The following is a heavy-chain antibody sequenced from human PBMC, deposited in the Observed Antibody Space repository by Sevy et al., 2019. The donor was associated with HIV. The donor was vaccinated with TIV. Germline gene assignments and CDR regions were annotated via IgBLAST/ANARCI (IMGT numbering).Heavy chain of an antibody. CDR1: GFTFSSYR. V-gene: IGHV3-21*01. J-gene: IGHJ4*02. Sequence: GGSLRLSCAASGFTFSSYRMTWVRQAPGKGLEWGSCISSNSAYINYADSVKGRFTISRDNAKNLLYLQMDSLRAEDTAVYYCAMAVLEISTWRSDYWGQGTQVTVSS. CDR2: ISSNSAYI. CDR3: AMAVLEISTWRSDY. D-gene: IGHD1-1*01.